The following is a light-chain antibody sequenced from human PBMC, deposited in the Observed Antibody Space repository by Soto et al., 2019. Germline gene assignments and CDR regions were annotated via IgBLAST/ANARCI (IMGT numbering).Light chain of an antibody. CDR2: SNN. V-gene: IGLV1-44*01. J-gene: IGLJ1*01. Sequence: QSALTQPPSASGTPGQRVTISCSGSSSNIGSNTVNWYQQLPGTAPKLLIYSNNQRHSGVPDRFSASKSGTSASLAISGLQSEDEADYYCAACEDSLNGVFGTGTKVTLL. CDR1: SSNIGSNT. CDR3: AACEDSLNGV.